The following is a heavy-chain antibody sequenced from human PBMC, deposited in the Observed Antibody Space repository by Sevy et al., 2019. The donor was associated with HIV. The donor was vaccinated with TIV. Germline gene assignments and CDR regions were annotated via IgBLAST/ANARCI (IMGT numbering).Heavy chain of an antibody. CDR1: GYSFTNYG. CDR3: GKEGKNISSWFDP. CDR2: ISGYNGYT. J-gene: IGHJ5*02. D-gene: IGHD3-3*02. Sequence: ASVKVSCKASGYSFTNYGIGWVRQAPGQGLEWMGGISGYNGYTNYAKNLQGRVTMTTNTSTSTAYMGLRSMRSDDTAISYCGKEGKNISSWFDPWGQGTLVTVSS. V-gene: IGHV1-18*01.